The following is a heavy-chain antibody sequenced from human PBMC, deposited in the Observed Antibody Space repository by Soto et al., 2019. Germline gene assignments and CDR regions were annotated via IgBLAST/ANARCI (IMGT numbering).Heavy chain of an antibody. CDR1: GFAFSTKW. J-gene: IGHJ5*02. CDR3: ARIPYSDTDPCP. D-gene: IGHD1-26*01. Sequence: EVQLVESGGGLVQPGGFLRLSCAASGFAFSTKWMHWVRQGPGKGLVWVSRINIDGTTTNYADSVKGRFTISRDNAKNILYLQMDSLRAEDTAVYYCARIPYSDTDPCPWGQGTLVTVSS. CDR2: INIDGTTT. V-gene: IGHV3-74*01.